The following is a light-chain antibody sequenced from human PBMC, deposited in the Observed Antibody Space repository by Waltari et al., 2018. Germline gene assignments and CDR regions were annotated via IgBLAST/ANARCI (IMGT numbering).Light chain of an antibody. CDR3: QQYYSQPYT. J-gene: IGKJ2*01. V-gene: IGKV1-8*01. CDR1: QDVRAY. Sequence: AIRITQSPSSLSASTGDRVTVTCRASQDVRAYLAWYQQNPGKAPELLIFAASTLQTGVPSRFSGSGSGTDFTLTISSLQSEDFATYYCQQYYSQPYTFGQGTKLEI. CDR2: AAS.